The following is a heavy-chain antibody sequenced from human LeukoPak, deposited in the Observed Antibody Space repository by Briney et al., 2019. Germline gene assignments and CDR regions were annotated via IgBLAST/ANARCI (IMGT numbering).Heavy chain of an antibody. D-gene: IGHD5-24*01. CDR3: ARVREVTSRDGYSFDY. CDR2: ISSSSSYI. V-gene: IGHV3-21*01. CDR1: GFTFSSYS. J-gene: IGHJ4*02. Sequence: GGSLRLSCAASGFTFSSYSMNWVRQAPGKGLEWVSSISSSSSYIYYADSVKGRFTISRDNAKNSLYLQMNSLRAEDTAVYYCARVREVTSRDGYSFDYWGQGTLVTVSS.